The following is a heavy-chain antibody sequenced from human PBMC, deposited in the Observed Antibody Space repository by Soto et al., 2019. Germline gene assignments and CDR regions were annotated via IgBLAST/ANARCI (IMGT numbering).Heavy chain of an antibody. J-gene: IGHJ5*02. CDR1: GYTFTSYD. CDR3: ATFHSSGRGADP. Sequence: QVPLVQSGAEVKKPGASVKVSCKASGYTFTSYDINWVRQATGQGLEWMGWMNPNSGNTGYAQKFQGRVTMTRNTSISTAYMELSSLSSEAPAVYYCATFHSSGRGADPWGQGTLVTVSS. CDR2: MNPNSGNT. D-gene: IGHD6-19*01. V-gene: IGHV1-8*01.